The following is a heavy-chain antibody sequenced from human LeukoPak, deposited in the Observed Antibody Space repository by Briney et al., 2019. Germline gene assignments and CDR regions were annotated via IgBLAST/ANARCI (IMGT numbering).Heavy chain of an antibody. CDR1: GGSISSYY. Sequence: SETLSLTCTVSGGSISSYYWSWIRQPAGKGLEWIGRIYTSGSTNYNPSLKSRVTMSVDTSKNQFSLKLSSVTAADTAVYYCARERRGYSGYDSSPRGYYYYMDVWGKGTTVTVSS. V-gene: IGHV4-4*07. CDR2: IYTSGST. CDR3: ARERRGYSGYDSSPRGYYYYMDV. J-gene: IGHJ6*03. D-gene: IGHD5-12*01.